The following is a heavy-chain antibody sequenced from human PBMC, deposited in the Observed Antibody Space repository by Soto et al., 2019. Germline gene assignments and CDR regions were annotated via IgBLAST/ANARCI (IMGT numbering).Heavy chain of an antibody. V-gene: IGHV5-10-1*01. Sequence: GESLKISCKASGYNFTTFWISWMRQVPGKGLEWMGRIDPSDSYSNYSPSFQGHITISADKSINTAYLHFSNLKASDTAVYYCARHFPLPSDLQFYYYYYYGVDVWGHGTAVTVSS. CDR1: GYNFTTFW. J-gene: IGHJ6*02. CDR2: IDPSDSYS. D-gene: IGHD3-3*02. CDR3: ARHFPLPSDLQFYYYYYYGVDV.